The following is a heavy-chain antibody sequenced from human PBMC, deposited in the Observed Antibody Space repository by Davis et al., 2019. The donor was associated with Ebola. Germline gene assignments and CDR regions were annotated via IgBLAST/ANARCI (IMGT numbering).Heavy chain of an antibody. Sequence: GESLKISCAASGFTFSSYAMHWVRQAPGKGLEWVAVISYDGSNKYYADSVKGRFTISRDNSKNTLYLQMNSLRAEDTAVYYCARHTSRFDPWGQGTLVTVSS. D-gene: IGHD3-16*01. CDR3: ARHTSRFDP. V-gene: IGHV3-30-3*01. CDR1: GFTFSSYA. CDR2: ISYDGSNK. J-gene: IGHJ5*02.